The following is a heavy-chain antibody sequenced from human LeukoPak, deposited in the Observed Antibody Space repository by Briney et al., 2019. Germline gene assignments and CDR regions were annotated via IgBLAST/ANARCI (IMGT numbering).Heavy chain of an antibody. CDR1: GYSFTSYW. D-gene: IGHD5-18*01. V-gene: IGHV5-51*01. Sequence: GESLKISCKGSGYSFTSYWIGWVRQMPGKGLEWMVIIYPGDSDTRYSPSFQGQVTISADKSISTAYLQWSSLKASDTAMYYCARQKESGYSYGYYYYYYYMDVWGKGTTVTVSS. J-gene: IGHJ6*03. CDR2: IYPGDSDT. CDR3: ARQKESGYSYGYYYYYYYMDV.